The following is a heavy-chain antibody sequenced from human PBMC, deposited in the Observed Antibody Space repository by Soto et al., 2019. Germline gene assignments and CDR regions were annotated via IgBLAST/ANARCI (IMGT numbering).Heavy chain of an antibody. CDR3: ARDRWGLDHKYCSGGSCYSKFDY. V-gene: IGHV3-7*01. Sequence: EVQLVESGGGLVQPGGSLRLSCAASGFTFSSYWMSWVRQAPGKGLEWVANIKQDGSEKYYVDSVKGRFTISRDNAKSSLYLQMTSLRAEDTAVYYCARDRWGLDHKYCSGGSCYSKFDYWGQGTLVTVSS. CDR1: GFTFSSYW. CDR2: IKQDGSEK. D-gene: IGHD2-15*01. J-gene: IGHJ4*02.